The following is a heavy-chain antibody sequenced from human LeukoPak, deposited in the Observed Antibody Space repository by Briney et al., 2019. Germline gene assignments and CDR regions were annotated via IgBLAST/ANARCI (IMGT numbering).Heavy chain of an antibody. CDR3: ARLQGGRSGYYPFSQ. CDR1: GASISSGDYY. Sequence: SEALSLTCTVSGASISSGDYYWSWIRQPPGKGLEWIGYIYYSGSTYYNPSLKSRVTISVDTSKNQFSLKLNSVTAADTAVYYCARLQGGRSGYYPFSQWGQGTLVTVSS. J-gene: IGHJ4*02. CDR2: IYYSGST. D-gene: IGHD3-22*01. V-gene: IGHV4-30-4*01.